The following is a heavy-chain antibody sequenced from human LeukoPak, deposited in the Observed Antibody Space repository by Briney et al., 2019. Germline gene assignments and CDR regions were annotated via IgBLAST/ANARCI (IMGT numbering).Heavy chain of an antibody. CDR1: GFTFNDYF. V-gene: IGHV3-11*01. CDR2: INIGGTNT. Sequence: PGGSLRLSCAASGFTFNDYFMSWIRQAPGKGLEWLSYINIGGTNTHYADSVKGRFTISRDNAKKSLYLEMNNLRAEDTAVYYCATDGAGFDTWGQGVLVTVSS. J-gene: IGHJ5*02. CDR3: ATDGAGFDT.